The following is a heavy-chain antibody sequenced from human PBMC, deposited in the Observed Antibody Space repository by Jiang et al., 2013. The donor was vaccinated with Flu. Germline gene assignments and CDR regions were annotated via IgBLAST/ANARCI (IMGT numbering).Heavy chain of an antibody. D-gene: IGHD2-15*01. CDR2: INAGNGNT. CDR1: GYTFTSYT. V-gene: IGHV1-3*01. Sequence: GAEVKKPGASVKVSCKASGYTFTSYTMHWVRQAPGQRLEWMGGINAGNGNTKYSQNFQGRVTITRDTSATTAYMELSSLRSEDTAVYYCARDVRAGSCPLGCNWFDPWGQGTLVTVSS. CDR3: ARDVRAGSCPLGCNWFDP. J-gene: IGHJ5*02.